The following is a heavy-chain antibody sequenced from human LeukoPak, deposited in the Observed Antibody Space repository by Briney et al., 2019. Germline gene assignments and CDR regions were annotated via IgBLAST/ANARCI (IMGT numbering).Heavy chain of an antibody. J-gene: IGHJ5*02. CDR3: ARSRGPYAHKNWFDP. CDR2: IYYSGST. CDR1: GGSISSSSYY. Sequence: SETLSLTCTVSGGSISSSSYYWGWIRQPPGKGLEWIGSIYYSGSTYYNPSLKSRVTISVDTSKNQFSLKLSSVTAADTAVYYCARSRGPYAHKNWFDPWGQGTLVTVSS. V-gene: IGHV4-39*07. D-gene: IGHD2-8*01.